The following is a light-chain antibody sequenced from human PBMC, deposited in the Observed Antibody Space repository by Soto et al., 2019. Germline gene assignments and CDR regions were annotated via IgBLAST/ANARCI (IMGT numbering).Light chain of an antibody. CDR2: GAS. V-gene: IGKV3-15*01. Sequence: EIVMTQSPATLSVSPGERDTLSCRASQSVSSNLAWYQQKPGQAPRLLIYGASTRATGIPARFSGSGSGTEFTLTISRLQSEDFAVYYCQQYNNWPRGTWTFGQWTKVEIK. J-gene: IGKJ1*01. CDR1: QSVSSN. CDR3: QQYNNWPRGTWT.